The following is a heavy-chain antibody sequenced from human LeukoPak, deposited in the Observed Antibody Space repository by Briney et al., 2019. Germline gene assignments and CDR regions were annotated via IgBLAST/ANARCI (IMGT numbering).Heavy chain of an antibody. CDR3: ARDASDIVVVPAAVGPFDL. D-gene: IGHD2-2*01. CDR2: ISGNGVST. Sequence: PGGSLRLSCAASGFTFSSYAMYWVRRTPGKGLEYVSVISGNGVSTHYATSEKGRFSISRDNSKNTLYLQMGSLRAEDMAVYYCARDASDIVVVPAAVGPFDLWGQGTLVTVSS. CDR1: GFTFSSYA. J-gene: IGHJ4*02. V-gene: IGHV3-64*01.